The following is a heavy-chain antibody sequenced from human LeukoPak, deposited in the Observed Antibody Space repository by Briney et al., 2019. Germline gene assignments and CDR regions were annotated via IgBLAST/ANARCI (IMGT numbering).Heavy chain of an antibody. J-gene: IGHJ6*02. CDR2: IIPIFGTA. CDR1: GGTFSSYA. D-gene: IGHD3-10*02. Sequence: SVKVSCKASGGTFSSYAISWVRQAPGQGLEWMGGIIPIFGTANYAQKFQGRVTITADESTSTAYMELSSLRSEDTAVYYCASAPKWAVRAVPYGMDVWGQGTTVTVSS. V-gene: IGHV1-69*13. CDR3: ASAPKWAVRAVPYGMDV.